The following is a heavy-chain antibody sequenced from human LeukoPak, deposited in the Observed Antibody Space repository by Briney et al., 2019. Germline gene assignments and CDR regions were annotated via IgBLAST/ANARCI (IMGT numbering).Heavy chain of an antibody. CDR2: ISYDGNYK. V-gene: IGHV3-30-3*01. CDR1: GFIFSSYA. D-gene: IGHD3-9*01. Sequence: PGRSLRLSCVASGFIFSSYALPWVRQAPGKGLEWVAVISYDGNYKYYADSVKGRFTISRDNSKNTLFLQMNSLRPEDTAVYYCARGEYDLLTGVYDTYGIDVWGQGTTVTVSS. CDR3: ARGEYDLLTGVYDTYGIDV. J-gene: IGHJ6*02.